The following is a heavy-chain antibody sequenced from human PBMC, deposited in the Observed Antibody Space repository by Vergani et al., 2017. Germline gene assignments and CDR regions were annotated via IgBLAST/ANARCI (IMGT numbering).Heavy chain of an antibody. CDR1: GYTFTSYG. D-gene: IGHD5-18*01. V-gene: IGHV1-69*10. Sequence: QVQLVQSGAEVKKPGASVKVSCKASGYTFTSYGISWVRQAPGQGLEWMGWIIPILGIANYAQKFQGRVTITADKSTSTAYMELSSLRSEDTAVYYCARGGTAMPDDAFDIWGQGTMVTVSS. J-gene: IGHJ3*02. CDR3: ARGGTAMPDDAFDI. CDR2: IIPILGIA.